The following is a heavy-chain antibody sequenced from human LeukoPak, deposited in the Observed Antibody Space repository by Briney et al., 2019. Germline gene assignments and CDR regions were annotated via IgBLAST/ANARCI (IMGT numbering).Heavy chain of an antibody. J-gene: IGHJ3*02. D-gene: IGHD6-19*01. CDR2: IYADGSST. CDR1: GFTFSSYW. CDR3: ARDGGSGELGAFDI. V-gene: IGHV3-74*01. Sequence: GGSLRLSCAASGFTFSSYWMHWVRQAPGKGLVWVSRIYADGSSTIYADSVKGRFTFSRDNAKNTLYLQMNSLRAEDTAVYYCARDGGSGELGAFDIWGQGTMVTVSS.